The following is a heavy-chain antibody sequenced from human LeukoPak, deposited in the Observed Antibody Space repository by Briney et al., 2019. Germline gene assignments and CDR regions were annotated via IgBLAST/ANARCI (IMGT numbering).Heavy chain of an antibody. CDR2: IYHSGST. V-gene: IGHV4-4*02. CDR1: GGSISSSNW. CDR3: ARARTYYYDSSGYYLDY. Sequence: SGTLSLTCAVSGGSISSSNWWSWVRQPPGKGLEWIGEIYHSGSTNYNPSLKSRVTISVDKSKNQFSLKLSSVTAADTAVYYCARARTYYYDSSGYYLDYWGQGTLVTVSS. J-gene: IGHJ4*02. D-gene: IGHD3-22*01.